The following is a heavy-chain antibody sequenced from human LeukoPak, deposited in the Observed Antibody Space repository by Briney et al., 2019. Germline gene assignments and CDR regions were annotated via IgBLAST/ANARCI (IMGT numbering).Heavy chain of an antibody. J-gene: IGHJ6*02. CDR3: ARDCLDNYYYYGMDV. CDR1: GFTFSSYE. V-gene: IGHV3-48*03. D-gene: IGHD3-9*01. CDR2: ISSSGSTI. Sequence: GGSLRLSCAASGFTFSSYEMNWVRQAPGKGLEWVSYISSSGSTIYYADSVKGRFTISRDNAKNSLYLQMNSLRAEDTAVYYCARDCLDNYYYYGMDVWGQGTTVTVSS.